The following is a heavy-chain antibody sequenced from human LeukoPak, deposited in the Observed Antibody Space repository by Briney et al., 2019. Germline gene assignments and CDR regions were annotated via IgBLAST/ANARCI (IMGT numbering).Heavy chain of an antibody. CDR2: INHRGST. CDR3: ARVKAVAGTLPHLLDY. Sequence: PSETLSLTCAVYGGSFSGYYWSWIRQPPGKGLEWIGEINHRGSTNYNPPLKSRLTISKDKFKNQFSLKLTSVIVADTAVYFCARVKAVAGTLPHLLDYWGQGTLVTVSS. D-gene: IGHD6-19*01. J-gene: IGHJ4*01. CDR1: GGSFSGYY. V-gene: IGHV4-34*01.